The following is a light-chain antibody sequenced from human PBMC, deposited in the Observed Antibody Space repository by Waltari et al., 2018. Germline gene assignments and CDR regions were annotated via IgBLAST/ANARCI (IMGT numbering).Light chain of an antibody. Sequence: QSALPQPPSASGSPGQSITISCTGISTDDEGYDPVFWYQHHQGKAPKLLIYEVTKRPSGVPDRFSGSKSDNTASLAVAGLQAEDEADYYCSSYAGGSSLMFGGGTKLTVL. CDR2: EVT. V-gene: IGLV2-8*01. J-gene: IGLJ3*02. CDR1: STDDEGYDP. CDR3: SSYAGGSSLM.